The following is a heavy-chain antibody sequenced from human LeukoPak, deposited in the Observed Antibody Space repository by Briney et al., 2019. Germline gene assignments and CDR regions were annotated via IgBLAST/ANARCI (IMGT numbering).Heavy chain of an antibody. Sequence: GGSLRLSCAASGFTFSSYSMNWVRQAPGKGLEWTSYISSSSSTIDYADSVKGRFTISRDNAKNSLYLQMNSLRAEDTAVYYCARDLSPVVRASPMGYWGQGTLVTVSS. D-gene: IGHD3-10*01. V-gene: IGHV3-48*01. CDR3: ARDLSPVVRASPMGY. CDR1: GFTFSSYS. J-gene: IGHJ4*02. CDR2: ISSSSSTI.